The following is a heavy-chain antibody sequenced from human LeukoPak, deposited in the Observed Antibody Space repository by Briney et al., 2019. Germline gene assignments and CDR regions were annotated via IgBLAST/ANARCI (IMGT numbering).Heavy chain of an antibody. CDR3: ARGMIQLWNDAFDM. Sequence: GGSLRLSCAASGFTFSRYWMSWVRQAPGKGLEWVANIKQDGSGKYLVDSVKGRFTISRDNAKNSLYLQMNSLRAEDTAVYSCARGMIQLWNDAFDMWGQGTMVTVSS. D-gene: IGHD5-18*01. V-gene: IGHV3-7*01. CDR1: GFTFSRYW. J-gene: IGHJ3*02. CDR2: IKQDGSGK.